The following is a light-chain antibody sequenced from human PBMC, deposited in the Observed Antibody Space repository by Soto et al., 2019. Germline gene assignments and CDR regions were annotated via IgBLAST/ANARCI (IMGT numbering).Light chain of an antibody. CDR2: DAS. V-gene: IGKV3-11*01. CDR3: QQRSNWPPEWT. CDR1: QSVSSY. Sequence: EIVLTQSPATLSLSPGERATLSCRASQSVSSYLAWYQQKPGQAPRLLIYDASNRATGIPARFSGSGSVTDFTLTISSLEPEDFVVYYCQQRSNWPPEWTFGQGTKVEIK. J-gene: IGKJ1*01.